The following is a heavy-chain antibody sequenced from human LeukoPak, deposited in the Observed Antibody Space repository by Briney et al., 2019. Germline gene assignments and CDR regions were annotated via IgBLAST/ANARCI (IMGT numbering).Heavy chain of an antibody. Sequence: PSETLSLTCSVSGGSISNYYWSWIRQPPGKGLEWIGYFYYSGDTNYNPSLKSRVTISVDTSKNQLSLKLSSATAADTAVYYCATNVYGSGSYPFDYWGQGTLVTVSS. CDR2: FYYSGDT. CDR1: GGSISNYY. J-gene: IGHJ4*02. D-gene: IGHD3-10*01. V-gene: IGHV4-59*08. CDR3: ATNVYGSGSYPFDY.